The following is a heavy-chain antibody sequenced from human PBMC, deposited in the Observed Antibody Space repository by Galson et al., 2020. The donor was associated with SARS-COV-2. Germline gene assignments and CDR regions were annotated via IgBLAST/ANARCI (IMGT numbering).Heavy chain of an antibody. CDR1: GFTFSSYW. J-gene: IGHJ4*02. V-gene: IGHV3-7*05. D-gene: IGHD6-19*01. CDR3: ARERPGHNCGWVGY. Sequence: GGSLRLSCAASGFTFSSYWMSWVRQAPGKGLEWVANIKQDGSETNYVDSVKGRFAISRDNAKNSLYLQMNSLRVEDTGVYYCARERPGHNCGWVGYWGQGTLVSVSS. CDR2: IKQDGSET.